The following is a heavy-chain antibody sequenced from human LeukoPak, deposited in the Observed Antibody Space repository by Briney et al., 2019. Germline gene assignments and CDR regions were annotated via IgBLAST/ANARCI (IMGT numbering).Heavy chain of an antibody. Sequence: SVKVSCKASGGTFSSYAISWVRQAPGQGLEWMGGIVPIFGTANYAQKFQGRVTITADKSTSTAYMELSSLRSEDTAVYYCARALPDALGGIGNAFDIWGQGTMVTVSS. V-gene: IGHV1-69*06. J-gene: IGHJ3*02. CDR3: ARALPDALGGIGNAFDI. CDR2: IVPIFGTA. CDR1: GGTFSSYA. D-gene: IGHD3-16*01.